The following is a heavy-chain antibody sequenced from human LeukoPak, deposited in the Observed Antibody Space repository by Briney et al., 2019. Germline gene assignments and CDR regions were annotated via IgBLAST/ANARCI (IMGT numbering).Heavy chain of an antibody. V-gene: IGHV4-4*07. D-gene: IGHD3-22*01. Sequence: SETLSLTCTVSGGSISSYYWSWIRQPAGKGLEWIGRIYTSGSTNYNPSLKSRVTMSVDTSKNQFSLKLSSVTAADTAVYYCARAGDYYDSSGYSSSWFDPWGQGTLVTVSS. J-gene: IGHJ5*02. CDR2: IYTSGST. CDR1: GGSISSYY. CDR3: ARAGDYYDSSGYSSSWFDP.